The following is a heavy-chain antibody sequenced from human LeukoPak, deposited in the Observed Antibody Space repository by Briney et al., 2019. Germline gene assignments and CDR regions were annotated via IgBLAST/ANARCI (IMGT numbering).Heavy chain of an antibody. CDR1: GFTLSSYW. CDR2: IREDGNEE. Sequence: GGSLRLSCVASGFTLSSYWMSWVRQAPGKGLEWVANIREDGNEEYYVDSVKGRFTISRDNAKDSLWLQMNSLRAEDTAVYYCATSTGWRFDYWGQGPLVTVSS. J-gene: IGHJ4*02. D-gene: IGHD2-8*02. V-gene: IGHV3-7*01. CDR3: ATSTGWRFDY.